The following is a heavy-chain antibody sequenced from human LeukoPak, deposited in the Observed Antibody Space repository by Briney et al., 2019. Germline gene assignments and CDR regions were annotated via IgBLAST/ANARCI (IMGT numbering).Heavy chain of an antibody. J-gene: IGHJ3*02. CDR3: ARDVFMAVAGNDAFHI. CDR1: GFTFSSYE. D-gene: IGHD6-19*01. Sequence: GGSLRLSCAASGFTFSSYEMNWVRQAPGKGLEWVSYISSSGSTIYYADSVKGRFTISRDNAKNALYLQMNSLRAEDTALYYCARDVFMAVAGNDAFHIWGQGTMVTVSS. V-gene: IGHV3-48*03. CDR2: ISSSGSTI.